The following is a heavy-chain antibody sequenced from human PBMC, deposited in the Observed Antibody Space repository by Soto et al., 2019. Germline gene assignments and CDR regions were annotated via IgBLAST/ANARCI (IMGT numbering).Heavy chain of an antibody. V-gene: IGHV3-49*04. D-gene: IGHD3-22*01. CDR3: TRDDTIVEFSGYYYYYGMDV. CDR2: IRSKAYGGTT. Sequence: GGSLRLSXTASGFTFGDYAMSWVRQAPGKGLEWVGFIRSKAYGGTTEYAASVKGRFTISRDDSKSIAYLQMNSLKTEDTAVYYCTRDDTIVEFSGYYYYYGMDVWGQGTTVTVSS. CDR1: GFTFGDYA. J-gene: IGHJ6*02.